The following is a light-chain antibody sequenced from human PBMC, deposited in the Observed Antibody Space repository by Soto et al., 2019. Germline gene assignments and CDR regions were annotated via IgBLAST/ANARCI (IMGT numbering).Light chain of an antibody. V-gene: IGKV3-15*01. J-gene: IGKJ1*01. CDR2: GAS. Sequence: EKVMMQSPATLSMSPAERATLSCRASQSVGSFLAWYQQKPGQAPRLLIYGASTRATGIPARFSGSGSGTEFTLTISSLQSEDFAVYYCQQYTNWPSWTFGQGTKVDIK. CDR1: QSVGSF. CDR3: QQYTNWPSWT.